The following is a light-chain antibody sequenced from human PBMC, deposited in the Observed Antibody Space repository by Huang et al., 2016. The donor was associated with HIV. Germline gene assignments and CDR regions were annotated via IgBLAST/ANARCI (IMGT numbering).Light chain of an antibody. J-gene: IGKJ5*01. V-gene: IGKV1-39*01. Sequence: DILLTQSPSSLSASVGDRVTITWRASQNINTYLNWYQQKPGKAPNLFIRSTSTLQTGIPTRFRGSGFGTEFTLTVNSLQPEDSTTYYCQQGYSALITFGQG. CDR2: STS. CDR3: QQGYSALIT. CDR1: QNINTY.